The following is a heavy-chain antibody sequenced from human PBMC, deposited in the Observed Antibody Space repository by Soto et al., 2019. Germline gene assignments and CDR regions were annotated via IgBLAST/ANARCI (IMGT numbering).Heavy chain of an antibody. D-gene: IGHD3-3*01. V-gene: IGHV5-51*01. Sequence: PGESLRISCKGSGYNFAGYWIAWVRQMPGKGLELMGIIYPSDSDTRYRPSFQGQVTISADKSISSAYLQWSSLRASDTAMYYCARGGVSTRTFDYWGQGTPVTVSS. CDR1: GYNFAGYW. CDR2: IYPSDSDT. CDR3: ARGGVSTRTFDY. J-gene: IGHJ4*02.